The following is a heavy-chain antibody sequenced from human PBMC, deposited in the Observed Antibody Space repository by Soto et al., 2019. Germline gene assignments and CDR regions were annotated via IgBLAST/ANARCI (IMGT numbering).Heavy chain of an antibody. V-gene: IGHV4-59*01. CDR1: GGSISSYY. Sequence: SETLSLSCTVSGGSISSYYWSWIRQPPGKGLEWIEYIYYSGSTNYNPSLKSRVTISVDTSKNQFSLKLSSVTAADTAVYYCASGPEDYGDYENYYYYGMDGWCQGTTVTASS. CDR3: ASGPEDYGDYENYYYYGMDG. J-gene: IGHJ6*02. CDR2: IYYSGST. D-gene: IGHD4-17*01.